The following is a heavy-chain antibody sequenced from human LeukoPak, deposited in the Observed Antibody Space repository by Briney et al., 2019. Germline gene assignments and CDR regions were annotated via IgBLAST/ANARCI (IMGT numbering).Heavy chain of an antibody. CDR1: GFTFTDYP. D-gene: IGHD1-1*01. V-gene: IGHV3-9*01. CDR3: ARDTVDSGYYMYV. J-gene: IGHJ6*03. CDR2: IIWNSGNI. Sequence: RSLRLSCAASGFTFTDYPTRWVRQAPGKGLEWVSGIIWNSGNICYADAVKGRFTISRDNAKNAQYLQMNSLRAEDTALYYCARDTVDSGYYMYVWGKGATVTVSS.